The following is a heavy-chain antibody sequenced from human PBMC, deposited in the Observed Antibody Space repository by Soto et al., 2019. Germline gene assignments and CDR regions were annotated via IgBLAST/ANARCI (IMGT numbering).Heavy chain of an antibody. CDR2: IIPIFGTA. V-gene: IGHV1-69*13. D-gene: IGHD5-18*01. Sequence: SVEVSCKASGGTFSSCASSWVRQAPGQGLEWMGGIIPIFGTANYAQKFQGRVTITADESTSTAYMELSSLRSEDTAVYYCARTRYSYGFGIYYYYYGMDVWGQGTTVTVSS. J-gene: IGHJ6*02. CDR3: ARTRYSYGFGIYYYYYGMDV. CDR1: GGTFSSCA.